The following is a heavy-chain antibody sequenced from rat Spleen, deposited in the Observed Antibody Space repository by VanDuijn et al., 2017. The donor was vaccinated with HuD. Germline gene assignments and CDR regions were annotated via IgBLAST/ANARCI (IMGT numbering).Heavy chain of an antibody. D-gene: IGHD4-3*01. CDR3: ARRDNSGYPYWYFDF. CDR2: ISTGGGNT. Sequence: EVQLVESGGGLVQPGRSMKLSCAASGFTFSNYYMAWVRQAPTKGLEWVASISTGGGNTYYRDSVKGRFTISRDNAKSTLYLQMDSLRSEDTATYYCARRDNSGYPYWYFDFWGPGTMVTVSS. CDR1: GFTFSNYY. J-gene: IGHJ1*01. V-gene: IGHV5-25*01.